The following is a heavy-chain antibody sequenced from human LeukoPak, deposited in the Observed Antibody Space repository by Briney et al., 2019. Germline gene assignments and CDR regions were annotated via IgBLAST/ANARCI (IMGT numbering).Heavy chain of an antibody. J-gene: IGHJ4*02. D-gene: IGHD3-22*01. CDR3: ATAPHYDSSGYYYVRYYFDY. Sequence: PGGSLRLSCAASGFTFSSYSMNWVRQAPGKGLEWVSSISSSSSYIYYADSVKGRFTISRDNAKNSLYLQMNSLRAEDTAVYYCATAPHYDSSGYYYVRYYFDYWGRGTLVTVSS. CDR1: GFTFSSYS. V-gene: IGHV3-21*01. CDR2: ISSSSSYI.